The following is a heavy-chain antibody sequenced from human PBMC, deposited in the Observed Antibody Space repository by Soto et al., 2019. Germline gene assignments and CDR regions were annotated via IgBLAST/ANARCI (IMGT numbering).Heavy chain of an antibody. D-gene: IGHD2-15*01. V-gene: IGHV6-1*01. J-gene: IGHJ3*02. CDR2: TYYRSKWYN. Sequence: SQTLSLTCAISGDSVSSNSAAWNWIRQSPSRGLEWLGRTYYRSKWYNDYAVSVKSRITINPDTSKNQFSLQLNSVTPEDTAVYYCASSPCSGGSCHDAFGIWGQGTMVTVSS. CDR3: ASSPCSGGSCHDAFGI. CDR1: GDSVSSNSAA.